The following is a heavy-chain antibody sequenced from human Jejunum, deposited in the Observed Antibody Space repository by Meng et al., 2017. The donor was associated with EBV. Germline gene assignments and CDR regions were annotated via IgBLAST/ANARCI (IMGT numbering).Heavy chain of an antibody. V-gene: IGHV4-59*01. CDR3: ARGGGRYLY. J-gene: IGHJ4*02. Sequence: QLQLQESGPGLVKPSXPLSLTCTVSGGSISGYYWTWVRQPPGKGLEWIGYIDDSGSTNYNPSLKSRVTISRDTSKNQFSLKLSSVTAADTAVYYCARGGGRYLYWGQGTLGTVSS. CDR2: IDDSGST. D-gene: IGHD6-19*01. CDR1: GGSISGYY.